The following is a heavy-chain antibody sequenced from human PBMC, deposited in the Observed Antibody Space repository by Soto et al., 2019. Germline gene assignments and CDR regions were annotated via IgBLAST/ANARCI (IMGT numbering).Heavy chain of an antibody. J-gene: IGHJ6*02. CDR1: GGTFSSYA. Sequence: QVQLVQSGAEVKKPGSSVKVSCKASGGTFSSYAISWVRQAPGQGLEWMGGIIPIFGTANYAQKFQGRVTITADESTSTAYMELSTLRSEDTAVYYCATSVYSSSRYYYYGMDVWGQGTTVTVSS. CDR2: IIPIFGTA. CDR3: ATSVYSSSRYYYYGMDV. V-gene: IGHV1-69*12. D-gene: IGHD6-6*01.